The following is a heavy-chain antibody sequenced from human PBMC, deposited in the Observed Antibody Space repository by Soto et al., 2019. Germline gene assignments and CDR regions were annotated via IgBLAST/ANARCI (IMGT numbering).Heavy chain of an antibody. CDR2: IWYDGSNK. CDR1: GFTFSSYG. J-gene: IGHJ3*02. Sequence: GGSLRLSCAASGFTFSSYGMHWVRQAPGKGLEWVAVIWYDGSNKYYADSVKGRFTISRDNSKNTLYLQMNSLRAEDTAVYYCARDLYCSGGSCYSLITNQAFDIWGQGAMVTVSS. V-gene: IGHV3-33*01. CDR3: ARDLYCSGGSCYSLITNQAFDI. D-gene: IGHD2-15*01.